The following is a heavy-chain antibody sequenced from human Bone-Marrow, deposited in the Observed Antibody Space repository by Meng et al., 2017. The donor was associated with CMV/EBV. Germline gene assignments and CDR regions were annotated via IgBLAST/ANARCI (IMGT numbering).Heavy chain of an antibody. D-gene: IGHD3-16*01. Sequence: ASGVTFISYTMNWVRQAPGKGLEWVSSIISSSSYIYYADSVKGRFTISRDNAKNSLYLQMNSLRAEDTAVYYCARELRGEYSNWFDPWGQGTLVTVSS. J-gene: IGHJ5*02. CDR2: IISSSSYI. CDR1: GVTFISYT. V-gene: IGHV3-21*01. CDR3: ARELRGEYSNWFDP.